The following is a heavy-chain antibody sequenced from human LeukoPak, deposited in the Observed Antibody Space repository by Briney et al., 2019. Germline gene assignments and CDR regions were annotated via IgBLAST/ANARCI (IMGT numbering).Heavy chain of an antibody. CDR3: ARAGGSVGWYGTIDS. CDR1: AVSIRSGSYY. Sequence: PSETLSLTCTVSAVSIRSGSYYWTWIRQPAGKGLEGIGRLYTSGTTSYNPSLQSRVTITADTSKHQFSLRLTYVTAADTPVYYCARAGGSVGWYGTIDSWGQGTLVTVSS. CDR2: LYTSGTT. D-gene: IGHD6-19*01. J-gene: IGHJ4*02. V-gene: IGHV4-61*02.